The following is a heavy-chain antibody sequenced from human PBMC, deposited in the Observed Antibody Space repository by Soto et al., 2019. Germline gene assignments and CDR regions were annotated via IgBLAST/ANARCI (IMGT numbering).Heavy chain of an antibody. CDR2: IYPGYSDT. CDR1: GYSFTSYW. CDR3: ARQPTYFYDSSGPYSMDV. V-gene: IGHV5-51*01. Sequence: GESLKISCKGSGYSFTSYWIGWVRQMPGKGLEWMGIIYPGYSDTRYSPSFQGQVTISADKPISTAYLQWSSLKASDTAMYYCARQPTYFYDSSGPYSMDVWGKGTTVTVSS. D-gene: IGHD3-22*01. J-gene: IGHJ6*03.